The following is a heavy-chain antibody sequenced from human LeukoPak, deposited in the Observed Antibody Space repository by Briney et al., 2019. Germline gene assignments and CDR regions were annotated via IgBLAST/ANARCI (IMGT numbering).Heavy chain of an antibody. D-gene: IGHD3-10*01. CDR2: ICGRVDDT. V-gene: IGHV3-23*01. CDR1: GFTFKTYA. CDR3: AKERASGTYYRLYDI. J-gene: IGHJ4*02. Sequence: TGGSLRLSCAASGFTFKTYAMRWIRQAPGKGREWVSTICGRVDDTYYADSVRGRFTISRDKSKSTLYLQVNSLRAEDTAIYYCAKERASGTYYRLYDIWGQGTLVTVSS.